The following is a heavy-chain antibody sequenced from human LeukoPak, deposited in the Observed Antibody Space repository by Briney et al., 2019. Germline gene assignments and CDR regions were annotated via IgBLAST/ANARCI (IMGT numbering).Heavy chain of an antibody. CDR1: GYTFPKYG. V-gene: IGHV1-18*04. Sequence: APVKVSLQASGYTFPKYGISWVRQAPGPGLEWMGWISPYNDYTNYAQKLQGRVTMTTDTSTSTGYMELRSLRSDDTAVYYCARWYCSSTSCYAGAFDMWGQGTMVTVSS. D-gene: IGHD2-2*01. J-gene: IGHJ3*02. CDR2: ISPYNDYT. CDR3: ARWYCSSTSCYAGAFDM.